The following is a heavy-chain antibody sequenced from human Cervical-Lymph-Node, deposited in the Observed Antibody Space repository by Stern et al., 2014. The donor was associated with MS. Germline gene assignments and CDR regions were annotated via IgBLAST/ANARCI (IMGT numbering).Heavy chain of an antibody. J-gene: IGHJ4*01. D-gene: IGHD6-6*01. Sequence: EVQLVESGGGLVQPGRSLRLSCAASGFTFGDHAMHLVRQGPETGLEWVSGVSCHSANVAYADSVMVRFTISRDNATNTTCLQMNSVGAEDTALYYCVKDVDSSVAVSFDYWGHGTLVTVSS. CDR1: GFTFGDHA. CDR3: VKDVDSSVAVSFDY. CDR2: VSCHSANV. V-gene: IGHV3-9*01.